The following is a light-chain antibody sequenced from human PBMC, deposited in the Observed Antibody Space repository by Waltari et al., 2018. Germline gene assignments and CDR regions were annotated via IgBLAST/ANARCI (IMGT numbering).Light chain of an antibody. V-gene: IGLV2-14*03. Sequence: QSALTHRPPVTGSPGQSNTISSTGASSDVGDPHYFSCYQPPPGNVPKLLVFDVIHRPSGVADRFSGSKSGNTASLTNSGLQAEGEGDYYCITYTTGVVFGGGTKLTGL. CDR1: SSDVGDPHY. J-gene: IGLJ2*01. CDR2: DVI. CDR3: ITYTTGVV.